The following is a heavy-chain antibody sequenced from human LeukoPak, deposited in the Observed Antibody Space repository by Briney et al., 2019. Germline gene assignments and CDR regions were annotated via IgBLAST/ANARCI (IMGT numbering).Heavy chain of an antibody. Sequence: SETLSLTCAVSGGSISSGGYSWSWIRQPPGKGLEWIGYIYHSGSTYYNPSLKSRVTISVDRSKNQFSLKLSSVTAADTAVYYCATGGYYDSSGYYYHALDIWGQGTMVTVSS. V-gene: IGHV4-30-2*01. CDR2: IYHSGST. J-gene: IGHJ3*02. CDR1: GGSISSGGYS. CDR3: ATGGYYDSSGYYYHALDI. D-gene: IGHD3-22*01.